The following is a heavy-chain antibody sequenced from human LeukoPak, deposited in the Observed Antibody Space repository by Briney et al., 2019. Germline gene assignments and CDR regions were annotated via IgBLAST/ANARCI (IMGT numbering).Heavy chain of an antibody. V-gene: IGHV3-48*02. J-gene: IGHJ5*02. CDR1: GFTFSTYS. D-gene: IGHD2-2*01. CDR3: AKGGYCSSSSCYYGWFEP. CDR2: ITSSSSTI. Sequence: PGGSLRLSCAASGFTFSTYSMNWVRQAPGKGLEWVSYITSSSSTIYYADSVRGRFTISRDNAKNSLYLQMNSLRDEDTAAYYCAKGGYCSSSSCYYGWFEPWGQGTLVTVSS.